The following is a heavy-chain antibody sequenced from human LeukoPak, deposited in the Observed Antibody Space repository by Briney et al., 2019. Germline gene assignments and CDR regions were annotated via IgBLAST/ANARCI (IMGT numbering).Heavy chain of an antibody. CDR2: ISGSGGST. CDR1: GFTFSSYA. J-gene: IGHJ4*02. V-gene: IGHV3-23*01. D-gene: IGHD5-24*01. CDR3: AKGLRYIPLDY. Sequence: GGSLRLSRAASGFTFSSYAMSWVRQAPGKGREWVSAISGSGGSTYYADSVKGRFTISRDNSKNTLYLQMNSLRAEDTAVYYCAKGLRYIPLDYWGQGTLVTVSS.